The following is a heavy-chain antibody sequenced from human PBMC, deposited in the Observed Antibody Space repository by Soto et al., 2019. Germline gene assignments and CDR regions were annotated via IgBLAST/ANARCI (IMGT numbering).Heavy chain of an antibody. J-gene: IGHJ5*02. CDR3: ARSVAGDNWFDP. D-gene: IGHD6-19*01. CDR2: INHSGST. CDR1: GGSFSGYY. Sequence: QVQLQQWGAGLLKPSETLSLTCAVYGGSFSGYYWSWIRQPPGKGLGWIEEINHSGSTTYNPSLKSRVTISVDTSKNQFSLTLSTVTAADTAVYYCARSVAGDNWFDPWGQGTLVTVSS. V-gene: IGHV4-34*01.